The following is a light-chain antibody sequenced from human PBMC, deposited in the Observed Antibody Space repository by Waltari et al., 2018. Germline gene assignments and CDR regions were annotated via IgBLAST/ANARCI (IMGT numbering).Light chain of an antibody. CDR3: NSYTGSSSWV. Sequence: QSALPQPASVSGSPGQSITISCTGTASDVAFYNYFSWYQQHPGKAPKVIIYDVSERPSGVSNRFSGSKSGNTAYLTISGLQAEDEADYYCNSYTGSSSWVFGGGTKLTV. CDR2: DVS. J-gene: IGLJ3*02. CDR1: ASDVAFYNY. V-gene: IGLV2-14*03.